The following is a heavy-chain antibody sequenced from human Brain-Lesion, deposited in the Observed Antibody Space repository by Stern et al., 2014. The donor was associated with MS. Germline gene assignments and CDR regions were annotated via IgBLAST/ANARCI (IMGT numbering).Heavy chain of an antibody. CDR1: GFTFRDYY. V-gene: IGHV3-11*01. CDR2: ISRGGTSV. Sequence: QVQLVQSGGGLVKAGGSLRLSCAASGFTFRDYYMSWIRQAPGKGLEWVSYISRGGTSVDYAESVEGRFTISRDNAKNSLFLQMNSLRAEDTAIYYCVRDLCKSRICYPFDYWGQGTPVTVSS. D-gene: IGHD2-15*01. CDR3: VRDLCKSRICYPFDY. J-gene: IGHJ4*02.